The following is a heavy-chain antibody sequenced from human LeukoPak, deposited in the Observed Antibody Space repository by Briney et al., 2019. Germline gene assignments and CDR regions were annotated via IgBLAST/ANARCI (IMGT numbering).Heavy chain of an antibody. D-gene: IGHD3-22*01. Sequence: PGGSLRLSCAASGFTFSSYAMSWVRQAPGKGLEWVSAISGSGGSTYYADSVKGRFTISRDNSKNTLYLQMNSLRAEDAAVYYCAKDLVAYYYDSSGIDYWGQGTLVTVSS. V-gene: IGHV3-23*01. CDR3: AKDLVAYYYDSSGIDY. J-gene: IGHJ4*02. CDR1: GFTFSSYA. CDR2: ISGSGGST.